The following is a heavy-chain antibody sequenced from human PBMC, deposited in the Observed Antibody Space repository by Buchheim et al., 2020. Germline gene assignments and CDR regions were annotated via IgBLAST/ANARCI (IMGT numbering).Heavy chain of an antibody. CDR2: IIPILGTT. CDR3: ATDLRGGYFDF. J-gene: IGHJ4*02. CDR1: GDTLSTYA. Sequence: QVLLVQSGAEMKKPGSSVKVSCMASGDTLSTYAITWVRQAPGQGLQWMGGIIPILGTTTYSQKFRGRVNITADKSTSTANMELSRLTSEDTAIYYCATDLRGGYFDFWGQGTL. D-gene: IGHD4-23*01. V-gene: IGHV1-69*06.